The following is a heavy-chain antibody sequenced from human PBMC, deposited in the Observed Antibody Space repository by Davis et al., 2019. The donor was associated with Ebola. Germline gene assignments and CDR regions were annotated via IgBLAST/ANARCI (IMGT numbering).Heavy chain of an antibody. J-gene: IGHJ6*03. D-gene: IGHD2-2*01. CDR3: ARVPGGCSSTSCSRTYFYYYMDV. V-gene: IGHV3-7*03. CDR1: GFIFSTYW. CDR2: IKEDGSEK. Sequence: GESLKISCAASGFIFSTYWMTWARQAPGKGLEWVANIKEDGSEKYYVDSVKGRFTISRDNAKNSLYLQMNSLRAEDTAVYYCARVPGGCSSTSCSRTYFYYYMDVWGKGTTVTVSS.